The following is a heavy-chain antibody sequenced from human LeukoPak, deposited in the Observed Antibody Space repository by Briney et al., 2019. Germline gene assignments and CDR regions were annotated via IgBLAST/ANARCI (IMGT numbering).Heavy chain of an antibody. CDR3: ARVQQYSSGWYISGAFDI. D-gene: IGHD6-19*01. Sequence: ASVKVSCKASGYTFTNYAMNWVRQAPGQGLEWMGWINPNSGGTNYAQKFQGRVTMTRDTSISAAYMELSRLRSDDTAVYYCARVQQYSSGWYISGAFDIWGQGTMVTVSS. V-gene: IGHV1-2*02. J-gene: IGHJ3*02. CDR1: GYTFTNYA. CDR2: INPNSGGT.